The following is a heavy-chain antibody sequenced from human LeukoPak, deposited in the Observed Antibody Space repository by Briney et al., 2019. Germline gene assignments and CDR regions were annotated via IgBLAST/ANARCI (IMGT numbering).Heavy chain of an antibody. CDR2: ISGSGGST. J-gene: IGHJ4*02. D-gene: IGHD2-2*01. V-gene: IGHV3-23*01. CDR3: ARGVCSSTSCYYVY. CDR1: GFTFSSYA. Sequence: GGSLRLSCAASGFTFSSYAMSWVRQAPGKGREWVSAISGSGGSTYYADSVKGRFTISRDNSKNTLYLQMDSLRAEDTAVYYCARGVCSSTSCYYVYWGQGTLVTVSS.